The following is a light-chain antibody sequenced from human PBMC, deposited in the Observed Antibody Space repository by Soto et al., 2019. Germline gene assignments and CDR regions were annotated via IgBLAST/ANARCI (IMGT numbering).Light chain of an antibody. V-gene: IGKV1-5*01. CDR3: QQYDSYWWT. Sequence: DLQMTQSPSTLSASVGDRVTITCRASQSVSSRLAWFQQKPGKAPKLLIYDASSLERGVSSKFSGSGSGTEFTLTISSLQPDDFATYYCQQYDSYWWTFGQGTKVDTK. CDR2: DAS. CDR1: QSVSSR. J-gene: IGKJ1*01.